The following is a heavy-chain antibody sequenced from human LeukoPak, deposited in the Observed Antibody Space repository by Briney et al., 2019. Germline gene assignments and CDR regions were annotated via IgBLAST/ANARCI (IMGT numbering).Heavy chain of an antibody. CDR3: ARDGVTITYYFDY. J-gene: IGHJ4*02. D-gene: IGHD4-23*01. V-gene: IGHV3-74*01. CDR1: GFTFSSYW. CDR2: INSDGSST. Sequence: PGGSLRLSCAASGFTFSSYWMHWVRQAPGKGLVWVSRINSDGSSTSYADSVKGRFTISRDHAKNTLYLRMNSLRAEDTAVYYCARDGVTITYYFDYWGQGTLVTVSS.